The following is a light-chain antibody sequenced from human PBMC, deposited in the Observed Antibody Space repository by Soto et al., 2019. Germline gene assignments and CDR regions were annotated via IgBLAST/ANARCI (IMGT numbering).Light chain of an antibody. J-gene: IGKJ4*01. CDR3: QQFSSYPLT. Sequence: LWQSAGTVSLTPGERATLSCRASQIVSSSYLAWYQQKPGQAPRLLIYDASSRATGIPDRFSGGGSGTDFTLTISRLEPEDCALYCCQQFSSYPLTFGGGTKVDIK. V-gene: IGKV3-20*01. CDR1: QIVSSSY. CDR2: DAS.